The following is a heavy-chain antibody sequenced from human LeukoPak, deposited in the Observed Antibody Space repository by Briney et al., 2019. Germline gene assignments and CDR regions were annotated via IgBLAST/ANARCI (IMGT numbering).Heavy chain of an antibody. D-gene: IGHD1-26*01. CDR2: ISGSGVMT. V-gene: IGHV3-23*01. Sequence: GGSLRLSCAAAGFTFSSYSMNWVRQAPGKGLEWVATISGSGVMTYYGDSVKGRFTVSGDNSKNTLYLQMSSLTAADTAVYYCAKDRSIGTYYTFDHWGQGTLVTVSS. CDR1: GFTFSSYS. CDR3: AKDRSIGTYYTFDH. J-gene: IGHJ4*02.